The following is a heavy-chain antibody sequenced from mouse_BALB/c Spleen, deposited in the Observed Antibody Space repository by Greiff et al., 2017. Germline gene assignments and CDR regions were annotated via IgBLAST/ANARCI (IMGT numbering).Heavy chain of an antibody. D-gene: IGHD2-4*01. Sequence: EVMLVESGPGLVKPSQSLSLTCTVTGYSITSDYAWNWIRQFPGNKLEWMGYISYSGSTSYNPSLKSRISITRDTSKNQFFLQLNSVTTEDTATYYCARRDYDGFDYWGQGTTLTVSS. J-gene: IGHJ2*01. CDR2: ISYSGST. CDR1: GYSITSDYA. V-gene: IGHV3-2*02. CDR3: ARRDYDGFDY.